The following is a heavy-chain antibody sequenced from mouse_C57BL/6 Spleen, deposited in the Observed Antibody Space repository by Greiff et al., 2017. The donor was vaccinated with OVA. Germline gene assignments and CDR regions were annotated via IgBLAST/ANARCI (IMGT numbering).Heavy chain of an antibody. CDR3: TRDRPNLDLGWFAY. Sequence: DVMLVESGEGLVKPGGSLQLSCAASGFTFSSYAMSWVRQTPEKRLEWVAYISSGGDYIYYAATVKGRFTISRDNARNTLYLQMSSLKAEDTAMYYCTRDRPNLDLGWFAYWGQGTLVTVSA. D-gene: IGHD4-1*01. J-gene: IGHJ3*01. CDR1: GFTFSSYA. CDR2: ISSGGDYI. V-gene: IGHV5-9-1*02.